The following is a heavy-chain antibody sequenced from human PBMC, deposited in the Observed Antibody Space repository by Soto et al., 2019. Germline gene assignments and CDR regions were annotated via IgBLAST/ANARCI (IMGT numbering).Heavy chain of an antibody. Sequence: SVKISSKASGSTFDIHSFNWVRQAPGQGLEWMGLIIPIFGTVKYAHMFQGIVTISADHSARTASMEVRSLRSEDTAVYYRVWGGLEDGRLMPSFYHVDVWGEGTTVTVCS. CDR1: GSTFDIHS. D-gene: IGHD3-16*01. J-gene: IGHJ6*01. CDR2: IIPIFGTV. V-gene: IGHV1-69*13. CDR3: VWGGLEDGRLMPSFYHVDV.